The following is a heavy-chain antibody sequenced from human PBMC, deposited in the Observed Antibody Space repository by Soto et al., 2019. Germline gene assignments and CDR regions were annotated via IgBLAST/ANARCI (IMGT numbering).Heavy chain of an antibody. CDR3: ATGNDSSSPPGFGY. J-gene: IGHJ4*02. CDR2: ITHSGST. D-gene: IGHD6-6*01. V-gene: IGHV4-34*01. Sequence: SETLAVTCGVYGGAFSGNFGSWISQPPGKGLEWIGEITHSGSTNYNPSLKSRGTISVDKSKNQFALKLSSVTAADTAVYYCATGNDSSSPPGFGYWGQGTLVTVSS. CDR1: GGAFSGNF.